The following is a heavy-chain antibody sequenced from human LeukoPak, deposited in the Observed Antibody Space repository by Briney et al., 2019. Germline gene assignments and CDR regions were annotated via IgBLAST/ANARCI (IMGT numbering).Heavy chain of an antibody. J-gene: IGHJ5*02. CDR1: GFTFNNYA. CDR2: ISSSGGYT. V-gene: IGHV3-23*01. CDR3: AKDRVPLYGDLINWFDP. Sequence: TGGSLRLSCAASGFTFNNYAMSWVRQAPGKGLECVSAISSSGGYTYYADSVKGRFTISRDNSKNTLYLQMNSLRAEDTAVYYCAKDRVPLYGDLINWFDPWGQGTLVTVSS. D-gene: IGHD4-17*01.